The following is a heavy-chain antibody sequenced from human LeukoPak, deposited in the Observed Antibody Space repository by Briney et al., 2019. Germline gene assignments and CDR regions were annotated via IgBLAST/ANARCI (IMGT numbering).Heavy chain of an antibody. CDR3: ANDPTTYDYVWGSYQALLN. V-gene: IGHV3-23*01. Sequence: GGSLRLSCAASGFTFSSYAMSWVRQAPGKGLERVSAISGSGGSTYYADSVKGRFTISRDNSKNTLYLQMNSLRAEDTAVYYCANDPTTYDYVWGSYQALLNWGQGTLVTVSS. D-gene: IGHD3-16*02. CDR1: GFTFSSYA. J-gene: IGHJ4*02. CDR2: ISGSGGST.